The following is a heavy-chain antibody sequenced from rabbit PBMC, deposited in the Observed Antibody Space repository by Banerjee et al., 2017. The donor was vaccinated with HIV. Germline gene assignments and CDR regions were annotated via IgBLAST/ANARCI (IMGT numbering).Heavy chain of an antibody. Sequence: QSLEESGGDLVQPGASLTLTCTASGFSFSSNYYISWVRQAPGKGLEWIACIDGGSSESTWYASWVNGRFTISKTSSTTVTLQMTSLTAADTATYFCATYRYDDYGDRALWGPGTLVTVS. D-gene: IGHD2-1*01. V-gene: IGHV1S40*01. J-gene: IGHJ4*01. CDR3: ATYRYDDYGDRAL. CDR2: IDGGSSEST. CDR1: GFSFSSNYY.